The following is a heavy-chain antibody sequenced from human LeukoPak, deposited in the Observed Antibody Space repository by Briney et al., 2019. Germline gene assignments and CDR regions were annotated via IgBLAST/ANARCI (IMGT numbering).Heavy chain of an antibody. CDR3: ARVPRLRFLAWFPDY. V-gene: IGHV4-59*01. CDR1: GGSISSYY. Sequence: PSETLSLTCTVSGGSISSYYWSWIRQPPGKGLEWIGYIYYSGSTNYNPSLKSRVTISVDTSKNQFSLKLSSVTAADTAVYYCARVPRLRFLAWFPDYWGQGTLVTVSS. CDR2: IYYSGST. J-gene: IGHJ4*02. D-gene: IGHD3-3*01.